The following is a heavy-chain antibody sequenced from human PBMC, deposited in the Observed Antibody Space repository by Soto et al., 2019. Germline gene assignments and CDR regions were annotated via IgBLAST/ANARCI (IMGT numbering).Heavy chain of an antibody. V-gene: IGHV3-30-3*01. CDR3: ARVPDKSGSKEGDFDY. CDR1: GFNLVNYA. Sequence: QVQLVESGGGVVQPGTSLRLSCTASGFNLVNYAMHWVRQAPGKGLEWVAVISYDGDNKYYADSVKGRFTVSRDNSKNTLYLQLNSLREEDTARYYCARVPDKSGSKEGDFDYWGQGTLVAVSS. CDR2: ISYDGDNK. D-gene: IGHD3-10*01. J-gene: IGHJ4*02.